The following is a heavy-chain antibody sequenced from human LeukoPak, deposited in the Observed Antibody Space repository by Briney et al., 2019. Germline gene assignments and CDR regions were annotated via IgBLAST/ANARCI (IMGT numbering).Heavy chain of an antibody. Sequence: SETLSLTCAVYGGSFSGYYWSWIPQPPGKGLECIGDVNHSGSTNYNPSLKSRVTITVDTSKNQFSLKLSSVTAADTAVYHCARVLSIVVVPGAAFWFDPWGQGTLVTVSS. CDR2: VNHSGST. J-gene: IGHJ5*02. CDR1: GGSFSGYY. V-gene: IGHV4-34*01. D-gene: IGHD2-2*01. CDR3: ARVLSIVVVPGAAFWFDP.